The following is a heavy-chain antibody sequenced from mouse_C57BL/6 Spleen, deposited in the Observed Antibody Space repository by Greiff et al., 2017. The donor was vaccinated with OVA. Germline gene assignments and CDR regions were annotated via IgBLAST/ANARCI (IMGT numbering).Heavy chain of an antibody. D-gene: IGHD2-1*01. V-gene: IGHV1-72*01. CDR3: ARSTHTYYYAMDY. Sequence: QVQLKQPGAELVKPGASVKLSCKASGYTFTSYWMHWVKQRPGRGLEWIGRIDPNSGGTKYNEKFKSKATLTVDKPSSTAYMQLSSLTSEDSAVYYCARSTHTYYYAMDYWGQGTSVTVSS. CDR1: GYTFTSYW. J-gene: IGHJ4*01. CDR2: IDPNSGGT.